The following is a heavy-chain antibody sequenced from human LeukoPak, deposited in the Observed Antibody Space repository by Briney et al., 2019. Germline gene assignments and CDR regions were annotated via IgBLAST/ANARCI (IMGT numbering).Heavy chain of an antibody. CDR3: AREITMIVVAHDAIDI. Sequence: GASVKVSCKASGYTFTGYYMHWVRQAPGQGLEWMGWINPNSGGTNYAQKFQGRVTMTRDTSISTAYMELSRLRSDDTAVYYCAREITMIVVAHDAIDIWGQGTMVTVSS. J-gene: IGHJ3*02. CDR1: GYTFTGYY. D-gene: IGHD3-22*01. CDR2: INPNSGGT. V-gene: IGHV1-2*02.